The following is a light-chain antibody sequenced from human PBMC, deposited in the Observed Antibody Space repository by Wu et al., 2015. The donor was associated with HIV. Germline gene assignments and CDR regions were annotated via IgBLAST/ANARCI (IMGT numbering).Light chain of an antibody. CDR1: TVSHL. CDR2: CI. J-gene: IGKJ2*03. CDR3: QQRSNWPYS. Sequence: TVSHLLTPRTNRNLATAPRLLILCIHRATGIPARFSGSGSGTDFTLTISSLEPEDFAVYYCQQRSNWPYSFGQGTKLEIK. V-gene: IGKV3-11*01.